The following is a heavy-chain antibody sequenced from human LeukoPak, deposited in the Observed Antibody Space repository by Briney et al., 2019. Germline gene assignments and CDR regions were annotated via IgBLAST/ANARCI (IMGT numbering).Heavy chain of an antibody. D-gene: IGHD6-13*01. CDR2: IWYDASNK. CDR3: ARDLAAGGTWFDP. CDR1: GFNLSRNG. V-gene: IGHV3-33*01. J-gene: IGHJ5*02. Sequence: PGGSLRLSCAASGFNLSRNGMHWVRQAPGKGLEWVAVIWYDASNKYYADSVKGRFTISRDNSKNALYLQMNSLRAEDTAVYYCARDLAAGGTWFDPWGQGTLVTVSS.